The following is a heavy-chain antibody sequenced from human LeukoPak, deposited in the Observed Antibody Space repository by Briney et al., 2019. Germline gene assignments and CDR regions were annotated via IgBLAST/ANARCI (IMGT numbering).Heavy chain of an antibody. V-gene: IGHV4-39*01. Sequence: PSETLSLTCTVSGDSISSHSYFWGWIRQPPGKGLEWIGSFYYSGNTYYNPSLKSRVTISGGTSKRQFSLKLSSVTAADTAVYYCARLLGGSFYFDYWGQGALVTVSS. CDR3: ARLLGGSFYFDY. D-gene: IGHD1-26*01. CDR1: GDSISSHSYF. J-gene: IGHJ4*02. CDR2: FYYSGNT.